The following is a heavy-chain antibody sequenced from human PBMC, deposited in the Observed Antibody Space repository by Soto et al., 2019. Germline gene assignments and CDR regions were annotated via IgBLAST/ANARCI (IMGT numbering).Heavy chain of an antibody. V-gene: IGHV3-30*18. CDR2: ISYDGSNK. J-gene: IGHJ6*02. D-gene: IGHD3-3*01. CDR3: AKDLPVSYDFWSGSYYGMDV. CDR1: GFTFSSYG. Sequence: GGSLRLSCAASGFTFSSYGMHWVRQAPDKGLEWVAVISYDGSNKYYADSVKGRFTISRDNSKNTLYLQMNSLRAEDTAVYYCAKDLPVSYDFWSGSYYGMDVWGQGTTVTV.